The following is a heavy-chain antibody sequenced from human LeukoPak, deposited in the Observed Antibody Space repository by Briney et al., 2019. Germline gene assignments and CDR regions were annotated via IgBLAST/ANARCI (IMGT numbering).Heavy chain of an antibody. J-gene: IGHJ5*02. CDR1: GGTFSSYA. CDR2: IIPIFGTA. V-gene: IGHV1-69*05. Sequence: SVKVSCKASGGTFSSYAISWVRQAPGQGLEWMGGIIPIFGTANYAQKFQGRVTITTDESTSTAYMELSSLRSEDTAVYYCARDSDCSSTSCYQLLAWGQGTLVTVSS. CDR3: ARDSDCSSTSCYQLLA. D-gene: IGHD2-2*01.